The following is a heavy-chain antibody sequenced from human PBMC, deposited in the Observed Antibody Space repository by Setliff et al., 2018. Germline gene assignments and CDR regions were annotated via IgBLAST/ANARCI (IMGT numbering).Heavy chain of an antibody. V-gene: IGHV4-59*01. D-gene: IGHD1-26*01. CDR3: AREGALGTDS. J-gene: IGHJ5*01. CDR2: IYISGST. Sequence: SETLSLTCTVSGGSISSYYWSWIRQPPWKGLEWIGYIYISGSTNYNPSLKSRVTISVDTSKNQLSLKLSSVTAADTAVYYCAREGALGTDSWGQGTLVTVSS. CDR1: GGSISSYY.